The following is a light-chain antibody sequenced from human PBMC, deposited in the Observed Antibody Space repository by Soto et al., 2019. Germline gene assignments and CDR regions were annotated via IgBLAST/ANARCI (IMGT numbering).Light chain of an antibody. Sequence: EIVLTQSPATLSLSPGERATLSCRASQSVSTYLAWYQQKPGQAPRLLIYDASNRATGIPARFSGSGSGTDFTLTISGLEPEDFAVYYCQQRNSWQTFGQGTRLEIK. CDR2: DAS. V-gene: IGKV3-11*01. CDR1: QSVSTY. CDR3: QQRNSWQT. J-gene: IGKJ5*01.